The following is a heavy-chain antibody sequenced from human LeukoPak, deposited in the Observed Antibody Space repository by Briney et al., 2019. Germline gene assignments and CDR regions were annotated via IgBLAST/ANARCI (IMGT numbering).Heavy chain of an antibody. Sequence: ASVKVSCKASGYTFTSYYMHWVRQAPGQGLEWMGIINPSGGSTSYAQKFQGRVTMTRDTSTSTVYMELSSLRSEDTAVYCCARVKGNSGWYWGWFDPWGQGTLVTVSS. CDR2: INPSGGST. CDR1: GYTFTSYY. J-gene: IGHJ5*02. V-gene: IGHV1-46*01. D-gene: IGHD6-19*01. CDR3: ARVKGNSGWYWGWFDP.